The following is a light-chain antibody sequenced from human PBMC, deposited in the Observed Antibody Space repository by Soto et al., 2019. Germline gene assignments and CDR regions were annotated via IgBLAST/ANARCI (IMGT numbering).Light chain of an antibody. CDR3: QHYNNWPPWT. CDR2: GAS. Sequence: PGERVTLSCRASQSVSTSYLTWYQQKPDQAPRLLIFGASTRATGIPARFRGSGSGTDFTLTISTLQSEDFAIYYCQHYNNWPPWTFGQGTKVDIK. V-gene: IGKV3D-15*01. CDR1: QSVSTSY. J-gene: IGKJ1*01.